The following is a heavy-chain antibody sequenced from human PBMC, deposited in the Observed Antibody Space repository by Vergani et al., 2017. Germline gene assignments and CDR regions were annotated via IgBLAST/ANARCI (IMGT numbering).Heavy chain of an antibody. CDR1: GGSISSSSYY. CDR3: ARDPYYDFWSGYYRSFDY. CDR2: IYYSGST. V-gene: IGHV4-39*07. Sequence: QLQLQESGPGLVKPSETLSLTCTVSGGSISSSSYYWGWIRQPPGKGLEWIGSIYYSGSTYYNPSLKSRVTISVDASKNQFSLKLSSVTAADTAVYYCARDPYYDFWSGYYRSFDYGGQGTLVTVSS. D-gene: IGHD3-3*01. J-gene: IGHJ4*02.